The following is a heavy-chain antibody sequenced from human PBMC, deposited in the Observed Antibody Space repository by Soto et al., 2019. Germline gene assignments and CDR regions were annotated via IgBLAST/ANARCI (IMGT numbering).Heavy chain of an antibody. V-gene: IGHV3-48*02. Sequence: EVQLVESGGGLVQPGGSLRLSCAASGFTFSSYSMNWVRQAPGKGLEWVSYISSSSSTIYYADSVKGRFTISRDNAKNSLYLQMNSLRDEDTAVYYCARVYSRRWLLHYYYFDYWGQGTLVTVSS. CDR2: ISSSSSTI. CDR3: ARVYSRRWLLHYYYFDY. J-gene: IGHJ4*02. D-gene: IGHD3-22*01. CDR1: GFTFSSYS.